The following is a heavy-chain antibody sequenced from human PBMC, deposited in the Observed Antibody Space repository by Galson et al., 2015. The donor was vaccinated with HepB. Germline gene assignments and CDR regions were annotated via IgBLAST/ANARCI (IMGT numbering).Heavy chain of an antibody. Sequence: SLRLSCAASGFTVSSNYMSWVRQAPGKGLEWVSVIYGGGSTYYADSMKGRFSISRDNSKNTLSLQMSSLRAEDTAVYYCARGTPYNFDTSGYFPLYYLDYWGQGTLVTVSS. V-gene: IGHV3-66*02. CDR3: ARGTPYNFDTSGYFPLYYLDY. CDR2: IYGGGST. CDR1: GFTVSSNY. D-gene: IGHD3-22*01. J-gene: IGHJ4*02.